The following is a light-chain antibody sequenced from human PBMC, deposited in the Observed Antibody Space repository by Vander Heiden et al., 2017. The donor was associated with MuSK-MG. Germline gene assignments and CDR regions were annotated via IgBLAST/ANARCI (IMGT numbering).Light chain of an antibody. Sequence: EIVITQSPAMLSVSPEERAAVACRASQSSGVNLAWYQQKPCQPPRLLIFGASTRATGIPDRFTGSGSGTECTLTITSLQSDDFAMYYCHQYDNWPPRHTFGQGTKLEIK. CDR2: GAS. CDR1: QSSGVN. V-gene: IGKV3D-15*01. CDR3: HQYDNWPPRHT. J-gene: IGKJ2*01.